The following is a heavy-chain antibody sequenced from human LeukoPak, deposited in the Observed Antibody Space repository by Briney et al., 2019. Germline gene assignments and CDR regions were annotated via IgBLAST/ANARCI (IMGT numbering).Heavy chain of an antibody. D-gene: IGHD6-19*01. CDR1: GDSISSSGNF. CDR3: ARTVLAVAGTELGWFDP. V-gene: IGHV4-39*07. J-gene: IGHJ5*02. Sequence: SETLSLTCTVTGDSISSSGNFWAWIRRPPGKGLEWIGNIYYSEITYSNPSLKSRLTISVDTSKNQFSLSLSSVTAADTAVYYCARTVLAVAGTELGWFDPWGPGTLVTVPS. CDR2: IYYSEIT.